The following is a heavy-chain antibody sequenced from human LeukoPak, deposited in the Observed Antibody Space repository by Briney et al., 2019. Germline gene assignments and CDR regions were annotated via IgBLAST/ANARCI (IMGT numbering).Heavy chain of an antibody. D-gene: IGHD5-18*01. CDR1: GYSFTDYW. J-gene: IGHJ4*02. V-gene: IGHV5-51*01. CDR3: ARVHLWSFDY. CDR2: IYPGDSDT. Sequence: GESLKISCEGSGYSFTDYWIGWVRQMPGKGLEWMGIIYPGDSDTRYSPSFQGQVTISADKSITTAYLQWSSLKASDTAIYYCARVHLWSFDYWGQGTLVTVSS.